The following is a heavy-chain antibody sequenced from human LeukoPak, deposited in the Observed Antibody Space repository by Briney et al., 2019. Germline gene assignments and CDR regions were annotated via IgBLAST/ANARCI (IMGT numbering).Heavy chain of an antibody. CDR3: ARDGNWRFSGWYFDL. V-gene: IGHV4-61*02. D-gene: IGHD1-1*01. Sequence: PSETLSLTCTVSGDSISSGGYSWNWIRQPAGKGLEWIGRISGSGSTSYNPSLKSRVTISADTSKSQFSLKMTSVTAADTAVYYCARDGNWRFSGWYFDLWGRGTLVTVSS. J-gene: IGHJ2*01. CDR2: ISGSGST. CDR1: GDSISSGGYS.